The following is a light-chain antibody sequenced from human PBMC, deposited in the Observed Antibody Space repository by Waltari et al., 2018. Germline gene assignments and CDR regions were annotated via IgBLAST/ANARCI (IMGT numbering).Light chain of an antibody. Sequence: DIQLTQSPSFLSASVGDRVTITCRASQGISRNLAWYQQKPGKAPKLLIYDASTLQSGVPSRFSGSGSGTEFTLTISGLQHEDFATYYCQQLNSYRLLLGQGTKVEIK. CDR3: QQLNSYRLL. CDR2: DAS. V-gene: IGKV1-9*01. J-gene: IGKJ1*01. CDR1: QGISRN.